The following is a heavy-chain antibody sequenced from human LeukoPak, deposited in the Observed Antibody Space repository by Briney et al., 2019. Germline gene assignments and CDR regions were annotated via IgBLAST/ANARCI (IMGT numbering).Heavy chain of an antibody. V-gene: IGHV7-4-1*02. J-gene: IGHJ6*03. CDR1: GYTFTGYY. Sequence: GASVTVSCQASGYTFTGYYMHWVRQAPGQGLEWMGWINTNTGNPTYAQGFTGRFVFSLDTSVSTAYLQISSLKAEDTAVYYCAISYYPDYYMDVWGRGPTVTVSS. CDR3: AISYYPDYYMDV. D-gene: IGHD3-10*01. CDR2: INTNTGNP.